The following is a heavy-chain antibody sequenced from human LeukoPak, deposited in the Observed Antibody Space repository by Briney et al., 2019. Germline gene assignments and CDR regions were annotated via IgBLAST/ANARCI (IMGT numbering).Heavy chain of an antibody. CDR2: IYYSGST. Sequence: PSETLSLTCTVSGGSISSYYWSWIRQPPVKGLEWIGYIYYSGSTNYNPSLKSRVTISVDTSKNQFSLKLSSVTAADTAVYYCARARSTWYWYFDLWGRGTLVTVSS. CDR1: GGSISSYY. V-gene: IGHV4-59*01. CDR3: ARARSTWYWYFDL. J-gene: IGHJ2*01. D-gene: IGHD4/OR15-4a*01.